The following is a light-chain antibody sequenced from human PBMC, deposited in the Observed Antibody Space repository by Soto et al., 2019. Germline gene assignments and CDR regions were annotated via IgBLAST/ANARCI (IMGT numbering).Light chain of an antibody. CDR2: EVS. J-gene: IGLJ1*01. CDR1: SSDVGGYNY. V-gene: IGLV2-8*01. CDR3: SSYSGTNNHYV. Sequence: QSALTQPPSASGSFGQSVTISCTGTSSDVGGYNYVSWYQQHPGKAPKLMIYEVSERPSGVPDRFSGSKSGNTASLTVSGLQADDEADYNCSSYSGTNNHYVFGTG.